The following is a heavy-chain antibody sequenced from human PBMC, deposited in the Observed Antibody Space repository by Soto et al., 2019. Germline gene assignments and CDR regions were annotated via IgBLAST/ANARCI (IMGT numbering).Heavy chain of an antibody. D-gene: IGHD3-3*01. V-gene: IGHV3-73*01. J-gene: IGHJ5*02. Sequence: PGASLKISCAASGFTFSGSAMHWVRQASGKGLEWVGRIRSKANSYATAYAASVKGRFTISRDDSKNTAYLQMNSLKTEDTAVYYCTRQSITIFGVAPFDWFDPWGQGTLVTVSS. CDR2: IRSKANSYAT. CDR3: TRQSITIFGVAPFDWFDP. CDR1: GFTFSGSA.